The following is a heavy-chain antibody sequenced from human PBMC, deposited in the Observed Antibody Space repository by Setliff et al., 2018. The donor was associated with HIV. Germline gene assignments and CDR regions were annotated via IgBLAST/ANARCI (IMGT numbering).Heavy chain of an antibody. J-gene: IGHJ5*02. Sequence: GGSLRLSCAASGFTFSSYIMNWVRQPPGKGLVWVSRINSDGSTITYADSIKGRFTISRENSRNTLYLQMDSLRIEDTAVYFCAKLTKLTASFPTDYLDPWGQGTLVTVSS. CDR1: GFTFSSYI. CDR2: INSDGSTI. D-gene: IGHD4-17*01. V-gene: IGHV3-74*01. CDR3: AKLTKLTASFPTDYLDP.